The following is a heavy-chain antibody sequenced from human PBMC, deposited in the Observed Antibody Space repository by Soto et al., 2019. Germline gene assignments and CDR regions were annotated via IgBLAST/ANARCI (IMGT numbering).Heavy chain of an antibody. CDR1: GFTFSSYS. J-gene: IGHJ4*02. D-gene: IGHD3-9*01. CDR3: ARGLPYYDILTGYFDY. V-gene: IGHV3-21*01. Sequence: GGSLRLSCAASGFTFSSYSMNWVRQAPGKGLEWVSSISSSSSYIYYANSVKGRFTISRDNAKNSLYLQMNSLRAEDTDVYFCARGLPYYDILTGYFDYWGQGTLVTVSS. CDR2: ISSSSSYI.